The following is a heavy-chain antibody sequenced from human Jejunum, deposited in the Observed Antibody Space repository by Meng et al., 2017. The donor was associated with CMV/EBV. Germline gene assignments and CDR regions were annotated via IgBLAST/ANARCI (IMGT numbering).Heavy chain of an antibody. CDR2: NNPENGDT. CDR3: ARDWRVPTFTFQRGVMNWLDP. D-gene: IGHD3-10*01. Sequence: CYYMHWVRQAPGQGLEWMAWNNPENGDTHYAQKCQDRVTLTSDPSINTAYMELSNLTSEDTDLYYCARDWRVPTFTFQRGVMNWLDPWGQGTLVTVSS. V-gene: IGHV1-2*02. J-gene: IGHJ5*02. CDR1: CYY.